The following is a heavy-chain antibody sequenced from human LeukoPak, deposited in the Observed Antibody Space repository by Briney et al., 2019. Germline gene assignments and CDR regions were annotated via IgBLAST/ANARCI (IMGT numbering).Heavy chain of an antibody. J-gene: IGHJ4*02. V-gene: IGHV1-18*01. CDR1: AYTFTSYG. D-gene: IGHD3-9*01. CDR2: ISAYNANT. CDR3: ARPNYDILTGYPFDY. Sequence: VASAKVSCTASAYTFTSYGISWVRQAPGQGLEWMGWISAYNANTNYAQKLQGRVTMTADTSTSTAYMELRSLRSDDTAVYYCARPNYDILTGYPFDYRGQGTLVTVSS.